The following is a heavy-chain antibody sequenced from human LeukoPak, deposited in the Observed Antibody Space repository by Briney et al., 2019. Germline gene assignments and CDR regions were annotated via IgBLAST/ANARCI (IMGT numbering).Heavy chain of an antibody. V-gene: IGHV4-59*01. Sequence: PSETLSLTCTVSGGSISSYYWSWIRQPPGKGLEWIGYIYYSGSTNYNPSLKSRVTISVDTSKNQFSLKLSSVTAADTAVYYCASLWFGGSAFGIWGQGTMVTVSS. CDR1: GGSISSYY. CDR2: IYYSGST. D-gene: IGHD3-10*01. J-gene: IGHJ3*02. CDR3: ASLWFGGSAFGI.